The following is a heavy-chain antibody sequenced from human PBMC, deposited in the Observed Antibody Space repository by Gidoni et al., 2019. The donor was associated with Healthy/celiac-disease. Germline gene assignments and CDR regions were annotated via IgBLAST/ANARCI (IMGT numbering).Heavy chain of an antibody. CDR3: AREYDYIWGSYRYTTVGAFDI. V-gene: IGHV3-21*01. CDR2: ISSSSSYI. Sequence: EVQLVESGGGLVKPGGSLRLSCSASGFTFSSYSMNWLRQAPGKGLEWVSSISSSSSYIYYADSVKGRFTISRDNAKNSLYLQMNSLRAEDTAVYYCAREYDYIWGSYRYTTVGAFDIWGQGTMITVSS. CDR1: GFTFSSYS. J-gene: IGHJ3*02. D-gene: IGHD3-16*02.